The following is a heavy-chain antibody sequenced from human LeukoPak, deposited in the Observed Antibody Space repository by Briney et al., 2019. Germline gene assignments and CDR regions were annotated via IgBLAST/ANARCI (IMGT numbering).Heavy chain of an antibody. V-gene: IGHV4-59*01. CDR1: GGSIRSYY. J-gene: IGHJ3*02. CDR2: IYYSGTT. CDR3: ARNAVWDSLVPDGFDI. Sequence: SETLSLTCTVSGGSIRSYYWSWIRQPPGKGLEWMGNIYYSGTTNYNPSLKSRATMSVDTSKNQFSLKLNSVTAADTAVYYCARNAVWDSLVPDGFDIWGQGTMVIVSS. D-gene: IGHD6-13*01.